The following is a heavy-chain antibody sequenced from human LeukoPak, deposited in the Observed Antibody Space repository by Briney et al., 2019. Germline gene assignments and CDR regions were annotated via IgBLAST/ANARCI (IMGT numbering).Heavy chain of an antibody. CDR2: INPNSGGT. CDR1: GYTFTGYY. V-gene: IGHV1-2*02. D-gene: IGHD1-26*01. Sequence: GASVKASCKASGYTFTGYYMHWVRQAPGQGLEWMGWINPNSGGTNYAQKFQGRVTMTRDTPISTAYMELSRLRSDDTAVYYCARDPNPQKWELPHWRAFDIWGQGTMVTVSS. J-gene: IGHJ3*02. CDR3: ARDPNPQKWELPHWRAFDI.